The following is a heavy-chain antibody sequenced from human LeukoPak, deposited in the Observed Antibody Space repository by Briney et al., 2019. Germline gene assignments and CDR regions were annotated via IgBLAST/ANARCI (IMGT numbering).Heavy chain of an antibody. J-gene: IGHJ4*02. V-gene: IGHV3-23*01. Sequence: GGSLRLSCAASGFSFKRYAMNGASKAPGKGREGGSSISERGESTHYADSVKGRFTISRDNALNTLYLQMNGLTAEDTAVYYCAKQYVNCWGQGTLVTVSS. CDR1: GFSFKRYA. CDR3: AKQYVNC. CDR2: ISERGEST. D-gene: IGHD3-16*01.